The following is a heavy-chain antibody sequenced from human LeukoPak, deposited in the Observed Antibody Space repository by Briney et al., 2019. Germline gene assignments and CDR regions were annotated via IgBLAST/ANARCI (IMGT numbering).Heavy chain of an antibody. Sequence: SETLSLTCTVSGGSISSSSYYWGWLRQPPGKGLEWIGSIYYSGSTYYNPSLKSRVTISVDTSKNQFSLKLSSVTAADTAVYYCARAGRGAFDIWGQGTMATVSS. V-gene: IGHV4-39*01. CDR2: IYYSGST. CDR1: GGSISSSSYY. CDR3: ARAGRGAFDI. J-gene: IGHJ3*02.